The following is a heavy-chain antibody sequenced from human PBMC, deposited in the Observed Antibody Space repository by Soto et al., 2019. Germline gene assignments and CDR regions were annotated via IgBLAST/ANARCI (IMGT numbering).Heavy chain of an antibody. CDR1: GYTFTSYG. J-gene: IGHJ6*02. V-gene: IGHV1-18*01. CDR2: ISTYNGNT. Sequence: ASVKVSCKASGYTFTSYGISWVRQAPGQGLEWMGWISTYNGNTNYAQKLQGRVTMTTDTSTSTAYMELRSLRSDDTAMYYCARDYASSWSYYYGMDVWGQGTTVTVSS. CDR3: ARDYASSWSYYYGMDV. D-gene: IGHD6-13*01.